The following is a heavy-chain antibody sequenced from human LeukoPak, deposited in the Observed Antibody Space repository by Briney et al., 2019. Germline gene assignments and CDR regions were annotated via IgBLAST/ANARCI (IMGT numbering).Heavy chain of an antibody. V-gene: IGHV4-34*01. D-gene: IGHD3-3*01. Sequence: SETLSLTCAAYGRSFSGYYWNWIRQPPGKGLEWIGEINHSGSTNYNPSLKSRVTISVDTSKNQFSLKVSSVTAADTAVYYCARPIKILRFLEWFGAFDIWGQGTMVTVSS. CDR1: GRSFSGYY. J-gene: IGHJ3*02. CDR2: INHSGST. CDR3: ARPIKILRFLEWFGAFDI.